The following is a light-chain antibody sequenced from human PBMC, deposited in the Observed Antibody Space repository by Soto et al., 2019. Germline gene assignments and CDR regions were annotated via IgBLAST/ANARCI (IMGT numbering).Light chain of an antibody. CDR3: CSYAGSYTFPYV. CDR2: DVS. CDR1: SSDVGGYNY. J-gene: IGLJ1*01. Sequence: QSALTQPRSVSGSPGQSVTISCTGTSSDVGGYNYVSWYQQHPGKAPKLMIYDVSKWPSGVPDRFSGSKSGNTASLTISGLQAEDEADYYCCSYAGSYTFPYVFGTGTKLTVL. V-gene: IGLV2-11*01.